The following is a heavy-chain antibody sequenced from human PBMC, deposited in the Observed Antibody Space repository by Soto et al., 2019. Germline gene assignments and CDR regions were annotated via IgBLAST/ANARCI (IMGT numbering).Heavy chain of an antibody. J-gene: IGHJ4*02. CDR2: TYYRSKWYN. V-gene: IGHV6-1*01. CDR3: ARGESSSLSFDY. Sequence: PSETLSLTCGISGDSVSSNSAAWSWIRQSPSRGLEWLGRTYYRSKWYNDYAASVRSRITINPDTSKNQFSLQLNSVTPEDTAVYYCARGESSSLSFDYWGQGTLVTVSS. CDR1: GDSVSSNSAA. D-gene: IGHD6-6*01.